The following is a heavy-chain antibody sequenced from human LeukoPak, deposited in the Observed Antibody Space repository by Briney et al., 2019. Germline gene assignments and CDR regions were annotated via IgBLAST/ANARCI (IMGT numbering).Heavy chain of an antibody. V-gene: IGHV5-51*01. CDR3: ARHRPNDADLYYFDS. Sequence: GESLKISCKGSGFSFISYWIGWVRQMPGKGLEWMGIIYPGDSDTRYSPSFQGQVTISADKSISTAYLQWSSLKASDTAMYYCARHRPNDADLYYFDSWGQGTLVTVSS. CDR2: IYPGDSDT. J-gene: IGHJ4*02. CDR1: GFSFISYW. D-gene: IGHD6-6*01.